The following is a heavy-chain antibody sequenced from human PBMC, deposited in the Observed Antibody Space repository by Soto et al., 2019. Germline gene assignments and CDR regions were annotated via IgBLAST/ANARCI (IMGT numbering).Heavy chain of an antibody. Sequence: QVQLQESGPGLVKPSETLSLTCTVDSISTYYWNWIRQPPGKGLEWIGYIYYMGRTNYNSSRKSRATISIDTSKNQFSLNLSSLTAADTAIYSCARDAVGATHFDYWGQGAPVTVSS. D-gene: IGHD1-26*01. CDR1: DSISTYY. J-gene: IGHJ4*02. V-gene: IGHV4-59*01. CDR3: ARDAVGATHFDY. CDR2: IYYMGRT.